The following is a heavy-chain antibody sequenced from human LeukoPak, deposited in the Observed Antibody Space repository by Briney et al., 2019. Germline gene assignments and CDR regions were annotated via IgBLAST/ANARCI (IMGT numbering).Heavy chain of an antibody. CDR2: IYYSGST. CDR3: ARGRDPAFGWALVVPAANWFDP. V-gene: IGHV4-39*01. CDR1: GGSISSSSYY. J-gene: IGHJ5*02. Sequence: SETLSLTCTVSGGSISSSSYYWGWIRQPPGKGLEWIGSIYYSGSTYYNPSLKSRVTISVDTSKNQFSLKLSSVTAADTAVYYCARGRDPAFGWALVVPAANWFDPWGQGILVTVSS. D-gene: IGHD2-2*01.